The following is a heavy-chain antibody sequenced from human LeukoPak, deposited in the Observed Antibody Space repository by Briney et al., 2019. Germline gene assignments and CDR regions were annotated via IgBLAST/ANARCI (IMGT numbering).Heavy chain of an antibody. CDR2: IYYSGST. D-gene: IGHD3-3*01. V-gene: IGHV4-59*01. CDR3: ARARAIFGVVIIPPYMDV. Sequence: SSETLSLTCTVSGGSISSYYWSWIRQPPGKGLEWIGYIYYSGSTNYNPPLKSRVTISVDTSKNQFSLKLSSVTAADTAVYYCARARAIFGVVIIPPYMDVWGKGTTVTVSS. CDR1: GGSISSYY. J-gene: IGHJ6*03.